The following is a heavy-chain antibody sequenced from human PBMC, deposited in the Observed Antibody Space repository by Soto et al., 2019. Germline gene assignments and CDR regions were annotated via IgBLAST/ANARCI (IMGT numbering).Heavy chain of an antibody. Sequence: QVQLQESGPGLVKPSQTLSLTCTVSGGSISSGGYYWSWIRQHPGKGLEWIGYIYYSGSTYYNPSLKSRVTISVATSKNHFSLKLSSVTAADTAVYYCARDPSASGSYFDYWGQGTLVTVSS. D-gene: IGHD3-10*01. CDR1: GGSISSGGYY. V-gene: IGHV4-31*03. CDR2: IYYSGST. J-gene: IGHJ4*02. CDR3: ARDPSASGSYFDY.